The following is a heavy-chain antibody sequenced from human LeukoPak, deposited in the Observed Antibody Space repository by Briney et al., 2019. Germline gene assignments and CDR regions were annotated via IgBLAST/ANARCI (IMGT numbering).Heavy chain of an antibody. CDR3: AKIVVPAAFYFDGMDV. CDR2: ISGNGVKT. CDR1: GFTFSRYY. V-gene: IGHV3-23*01. D-gene: IGHD2-2*01. Sequence: GGSLRLSCAAAGFTFSRYYMAWVRQTPGKGLESVSGISGNGVKTFYADSVKGRCTISRDNSKKTGDLEMNNLRVEDSAIFYCAKIVVPAAFYFDGMDVWGPGTTVTVS. J-gene: IGHJ6*02.